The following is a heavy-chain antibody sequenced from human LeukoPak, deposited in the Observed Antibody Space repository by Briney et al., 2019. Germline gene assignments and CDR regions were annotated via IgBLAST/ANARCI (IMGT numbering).Heavy chain of an antibody. Sequence: GGSLTLSCTASGFTFSSYWMHWVRQAPGKGLVWVARINTDGSSTSYADSVKGRLTISRDNAKNTVYLQMNRLRAEDTAVYYCTRVVGAIEIDIWGQGTMVTVSS. J-gene: IGHJ3*02. V-gene: IGHV3-74*01. D-gene: IGHD1-26*01. CDR2: INTDGSST. CDR1: GFTFSSYW. CDR3: TRVVGAIEIDI.